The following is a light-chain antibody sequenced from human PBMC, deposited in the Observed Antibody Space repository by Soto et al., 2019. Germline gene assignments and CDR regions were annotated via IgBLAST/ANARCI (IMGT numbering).Light chain of an antibody. CDR1: QSLLWSSNNKNY. Sequence: DIVMTQSPDSLAVSLGERATMNCKSSQSLLWSSNNKNYLAWYQQKPGQPPKLLISWASTRESGVPDRFSGSASATDFTLTISSLQAEDVAVYYCQQYYSTPRTFGQGTKLEIK. J-gene: IGKJ2*01. V-gene: IGKV4-1*01. CDR2: WAS. CDR3: QQYYSTPRT.